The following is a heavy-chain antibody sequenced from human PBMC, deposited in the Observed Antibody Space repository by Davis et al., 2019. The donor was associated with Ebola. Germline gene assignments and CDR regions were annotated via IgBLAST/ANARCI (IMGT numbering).Heavy chain of an antibody. Sequence: ASVKVSCKASGYTFTSYAMHWVRQAPGQRLEWMGWINAGNGNTKYSQKFQGRVTITRDTSASTAYMELSSLRSEDTAVYYCATGELLAEYFQHWGQGTLATVSS. CDR3: ATGELLAEYFQH. J-gene: IGHJ1*01. D-gene: IGHD1-26*01. CDR2: INAGNGNT. V-gene: IGHV1-3*01. CDR1: GYTFTSYA.